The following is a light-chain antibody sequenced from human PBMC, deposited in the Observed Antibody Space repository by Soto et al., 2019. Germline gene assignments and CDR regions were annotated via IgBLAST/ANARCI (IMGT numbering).Light chain of an antibody. CDR3: SSYAGSNNPYV. Sequence: QSALPQPPSASGSPGQSVTISCTGTSSDAGGYNYVSWYQQHPGKAPKLMIYEVSKRPSGVPDRFSGSKSGNTASLTVSGLQAEDEADYYCSSYAGSNNPYVFGTGTKLTVL. CDR2: EVS. CDR1: SSDAGGYNY. V-gene: IGLV2-8*01. J-gene: IGLJ1*01.